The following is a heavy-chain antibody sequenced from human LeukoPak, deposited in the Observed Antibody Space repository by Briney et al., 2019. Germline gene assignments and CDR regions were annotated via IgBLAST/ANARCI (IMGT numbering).Heavy chain of an antibody. J-gene: IGHJ4*02. CDR1: GFTLTSYA. CDR2: ICGRGGNT. D-gene: IGHD2-15*01. V-gene: IGHV3-23*01. CDR3: ARDVSEYPYPEVTLDY. Sequence: GGSLRLSCAASGFTLTSYAMSWVRQAPGKGLEWVSLICGRGGNTYYADSVKGRFTISRDNSKNTLSLQMSSLRAEDTAVYYCARDVSEYPYPEVTLDYWGQGTLVTVSS.